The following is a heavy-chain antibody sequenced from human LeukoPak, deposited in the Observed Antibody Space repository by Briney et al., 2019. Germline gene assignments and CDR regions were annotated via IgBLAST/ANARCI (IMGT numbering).Heavy chain of an antibody. Sequence: PGGSLRLSCAASGLTFSSYEMNWVRQAPGKGLEWVSFISSSGSSIYYADSVKGRFTISRDNAKNSLYLQMNSLRAEDTAVYYCARDPYSGNSDSDYFDYWGQGTLVTVSS. J-gene: IGHJ4*02. CDR1: GLTFSSYE. D-gene: IGHD4-23*01. CDR2: ISSSGSSI. CDR3: ARDPYSGNSDSDYFDY. V-gene: IGHV3-48*03.